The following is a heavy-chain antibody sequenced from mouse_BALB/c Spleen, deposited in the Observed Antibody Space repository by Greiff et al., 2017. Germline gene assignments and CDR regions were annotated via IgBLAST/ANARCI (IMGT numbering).Heavy chain of an antibody. J-gene: IGHJ2*01. CDR3: ARREKSNYFDY. Sequence: EVKLMESGGGLVKPGGSLKLSCAASGFTFSSYTMSWVRQTPEKRLEWVAYISSGGGSTYYPDTVKGRFTISRDNAKNTLYLQMSSLKSEDTAMYYCARREKSNYFDYWGQGTTLTVSS. CDR2: ISSGGGST. CDR1: GFTFSSYT. V-gene: IGHV5-12-1*01.